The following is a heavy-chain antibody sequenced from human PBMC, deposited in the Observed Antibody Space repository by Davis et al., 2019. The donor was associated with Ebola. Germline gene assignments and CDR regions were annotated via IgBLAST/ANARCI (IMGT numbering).Heavy chain of an antibody. J-gene: IGHJ3*02. CDR1: GYTFTSYG. CDR2: ISAYNGNT. Sequence: ASVKVSCKASGYTFTSYGISWVRQAPGQGLEWMGWISAYNGNTNYAQKLQGRVTITADKSTSTAYMELSSLRSEDTAVYYCARDRPYSSSSNDAFDIWGQGTMVTVSS. V-gene: IGHV1-18*01. CDR3: ARDRPYSSSSNDAFDI. D-gene: IGHD6-6*01.